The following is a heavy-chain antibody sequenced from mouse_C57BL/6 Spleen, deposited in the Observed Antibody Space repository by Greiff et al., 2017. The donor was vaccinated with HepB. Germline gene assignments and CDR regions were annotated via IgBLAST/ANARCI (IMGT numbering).Heavy chain of an antibody. CDR2: ISDGGSYT. V-gene: IGHV5-4*01. Sequence: EVQRVESGGGLVKPGGSLKLSCAASGFTFSSYAMSWVRQTPEKRLEWVATISDGGSYTYYPDNVKGRFTISRDNAKNNLYLQMSHLKSEDTAMYYCARVYDYDLDYWGQGTTLTVSS. D-gene: IGHD2-4*01. CDR3: ARVYDYDLDY. J-gene: IGHJ2*01. CDR1: GFTFSSYA.